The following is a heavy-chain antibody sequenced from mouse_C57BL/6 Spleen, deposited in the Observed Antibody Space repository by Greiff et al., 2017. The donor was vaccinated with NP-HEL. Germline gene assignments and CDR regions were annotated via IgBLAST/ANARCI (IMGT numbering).Heavy chain of an antibody. CDR1: GYAFSSSW. V-gene: IGHV1-82*01. J-gene: IGHJ4*01. CDR3: ARGGLLWDYYAMDY. CDR2: IYPGDGDT. D-gene: IGHD2-3*01. Sequence: VQLQQSGPELVKPGASVKISCKASGYAFSSSWMNWVKQRPGKGLEWIGRIYPGDGDTNYNGKFKGKATLTADKSSSTAYMQLSSLTSEDSAVYFCARGGLLWDYYAMDYWGQGTSVTVSS.